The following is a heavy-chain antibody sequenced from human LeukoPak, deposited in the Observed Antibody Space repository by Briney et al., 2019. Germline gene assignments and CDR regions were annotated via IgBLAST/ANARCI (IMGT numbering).Heavy chain of an antibody. CDR3: ARVLDYYDSSGNYAYFDY. V-gene: IGHV4-34*01. CDR1: GGSFSGYY. Sequence: PSETLSLTCAVYGGSFSGYYWSWIRQPPGKGLEWIGEINHSGSTNYNPSLKSRVTISVDKSKNQFSLKLSSVTAADTAVYYCARVLDYYDSSGNYAYFDYWGQGTLVTVSS. CDR2: INHSGST. J-gene: IGHJ4*02. D-gene: IGHD3-22*01.